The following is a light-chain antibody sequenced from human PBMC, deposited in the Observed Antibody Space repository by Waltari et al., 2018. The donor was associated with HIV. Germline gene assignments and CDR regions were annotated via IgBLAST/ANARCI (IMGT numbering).Light chain of an antibody. CDR1: SSDIGDSNY. V-gene: IGLV2-14*01. CDR2: EVS. Sequence: QSALTQPASVSGSPGQSITISCTGTSSDIGDSNYVSWYQHHPGKAPKRMIYEVSNRPSGVSNRFSGAKSGNTASLTISGLQADDEADYYCNSYTSSSPWVFGGGTKLTVL. CDR3: NSYTSSSPWV. J-gene: IGLJ3*02.